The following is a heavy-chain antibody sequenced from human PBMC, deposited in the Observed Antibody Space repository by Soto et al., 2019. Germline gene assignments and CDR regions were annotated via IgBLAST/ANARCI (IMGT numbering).Heavy chain of an antibody. CDR3: ARGNGGTEHYYYYGMDV. V-gene: IGHV1-69*13. Sequence: SVKVSCKASGGTFSSYAISWVRQAPGQGLEWMGGIIPIFGTANYAQKFQGRVTITADESTSTAYMELSSLRSEDTAVYYCARGNGGTEHYYYYGMDVWGQGTTVTVSS. CDR2: IIPIFGTA. D-gene: IGHD2-15*01. CDR1: GGTFSSYA. J-gene: IGHJ6*02.